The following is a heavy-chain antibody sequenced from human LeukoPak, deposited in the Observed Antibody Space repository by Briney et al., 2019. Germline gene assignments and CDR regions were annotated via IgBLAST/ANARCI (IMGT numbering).Heavy chain of an antibody. Sequence: SETLSLTCTVSGGSISSYYWSWIRQPAGKGLRWIGRIYTSGSTNYNPSLKSRVTMSVDTSKNQFSLKLSSVTAADTAVYYCARMPDILTGLDSWGQGTLVTVSS. J-gene: IGHJ4*02. D-gene: IGHD3-9*01. CDR1: GGSISSYY. V-gene: IGHV4-4*07. CDR3: ARMPDILTGLDS. CDR2: IYTSGST.